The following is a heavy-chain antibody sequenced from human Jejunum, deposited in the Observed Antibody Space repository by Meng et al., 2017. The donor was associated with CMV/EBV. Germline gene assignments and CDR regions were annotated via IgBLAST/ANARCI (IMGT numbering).Heavy chain of an antibody. CDR1: TSSGHY. CDR2: IYGSGSP. J-gene: IGHJ4*02. V-gene: IGHV4-38-2*01. CDR3: ARWGTYYYDSSGSYFFDY. D-gene: IGHD3-22*01. Sequence: TSSGHYWGWIRQPPGKGLGWIGSIYGSGSPYYNPSLKSRVTISVDTSKNQFSLKLSSVTAADTAVYYCARWGTYYYDSSGSYFFDYWGQGTLVTVSS.